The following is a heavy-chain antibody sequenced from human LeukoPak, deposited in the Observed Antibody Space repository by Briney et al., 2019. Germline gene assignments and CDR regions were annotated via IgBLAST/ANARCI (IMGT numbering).Heavy chain of an antibody. Sequence: GGSLRLSCAASGFTFSSYSMNWVRQAPGKGLEGDSSISSSSSYIYYADSVKGRFTISRDNAKNSLYLQMNSLRAEDTAVYYCARLDSSGYYTPDYWGQGSLVTVSS. CDR1: GFTFSSYS. CDR2: ISSSSSYI. V-gene: IGHV3-21*01. J-gene: IGHJ4*02. D-gene: IGHD3-22*01. CDR3: ARLDSSGYYTPDY.